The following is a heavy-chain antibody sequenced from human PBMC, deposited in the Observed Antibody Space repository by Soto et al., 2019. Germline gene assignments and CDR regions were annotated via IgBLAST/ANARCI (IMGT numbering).Heavy chain of an antibody. CDR2: INPNSGGT. CDR1: GYTFTGYY. D-gene: IGHD6-25*01. CDR3: ARGVGARIAAGNWFDP. Sequence: QVQLVQSGAEVKKPEASVKVSCKASGYTFTGYYMHWVRQAPGQGLEWMGWINPNSGGTNYAQKFQGRVTMTRDTSISTAYMELSRLRSDDTAVYYCARGVGARIAAGNWFDPWGQGTLVTVSS. V-gene: IGHV1-2*02. J-gene: IGHJ5*02.